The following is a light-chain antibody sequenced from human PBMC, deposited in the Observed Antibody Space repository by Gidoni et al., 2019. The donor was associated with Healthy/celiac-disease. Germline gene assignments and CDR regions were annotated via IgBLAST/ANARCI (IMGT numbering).Light chain of an antibody. CDR1: QDISNY. Sequence: DIQMTLSPSSLSASVVDRVTITCQAIQDISNYLNWYQHKPGKAPKLLIYDASNLETGVPSRFSGSGSGTDFTITISSLQPEDIATYYCQQYDNLPPLTFGGGTKVEI. V-gene: IGKV1-33*01. CDR2: DAS. CDR3: QQYDNLPPLT. J-gene: IGKJ4*01.